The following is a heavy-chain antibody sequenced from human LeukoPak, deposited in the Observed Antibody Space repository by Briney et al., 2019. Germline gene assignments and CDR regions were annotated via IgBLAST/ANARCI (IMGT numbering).Heavy chain of an antibody. J-gene: IGHJ3*02. CDR1: GGSFSGYY. D-gene: IGHD3-16*01. CDR2: INHSGST. V-gene: IGHV4-34*01. CDR3: ARHDHPLSSFDAFDI. Sequence: SETLSLTCAVYGGSFSGYYWSWIRQPPGKGLEWIGEINHSGSTNYNPSLKSRVTISVDTSKNQFSLKLSSVTAADTAVYYCARHDHPLSSFDAFDIWGQGTMVTVSS.